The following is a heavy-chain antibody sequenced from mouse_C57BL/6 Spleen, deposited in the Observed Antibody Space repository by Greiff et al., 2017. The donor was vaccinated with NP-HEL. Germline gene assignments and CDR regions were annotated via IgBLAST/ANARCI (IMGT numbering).Heavy chain of an antibody. CDR3: ERSWDDMDD. CDR1: GYAFSSYW. V-gene: IGHV1-80*01. CDR2: IYPGDGDT. D-gene: IGHD4-1*01. Sequence: VKLMESGAELVKPGASVKISCKASGYAFSSYWMNWVKQRPGKGLEWIGPIYPGDGDTNYNGKFKGKATLTADKSSSTAYMQLSSLTSEDAAVYCCERSWDDMDDWGQGTSVTVSS. J-gene: IGHJ4*01.